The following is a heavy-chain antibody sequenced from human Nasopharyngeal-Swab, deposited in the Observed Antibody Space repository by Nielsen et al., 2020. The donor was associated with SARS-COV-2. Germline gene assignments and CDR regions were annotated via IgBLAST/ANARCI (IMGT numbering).Heavy chain of an antibody. CDR1: GGSISSSNYY. CDR3: AKVNIKPHGGHFDY. Sequence: SETLSLTCTVSGGSISSSNYYWGWIRQPPGKGLEWIGIIYYCWSTYYNSSLKSRVTIFVDTSRNQFSLTPSSVTAADTAVYYCAKVNIKPHGGHFDYWGQGTLVTVSS. V-gene: IGHV4-39*01. D-gene: IGHD1-14*01. CDR2: IYYCWST. J-gene: IGHJ4*02.